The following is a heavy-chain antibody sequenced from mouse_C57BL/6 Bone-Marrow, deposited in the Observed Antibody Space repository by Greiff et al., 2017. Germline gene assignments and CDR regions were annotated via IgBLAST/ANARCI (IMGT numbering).Heavy chain of an antibody. D-gene: IGHD1-2*01. CDR1: GYTFTDYY. CDR2: INPNNGGT. V-gene: IGHV1-26*01. Sequence: VQLQQSGPELVKPGASVKISCKASGYTFTDYYMNWVKQSHGKSLEWIGDINPNNGGTSYNQKFKGKATLTVDKSSSTAYMELRSLTSEDSAVYYCARGLTTADYWGQGTTLTVSS. J-gene: IGHJ2*01. CDR3: ARGLTTADY.